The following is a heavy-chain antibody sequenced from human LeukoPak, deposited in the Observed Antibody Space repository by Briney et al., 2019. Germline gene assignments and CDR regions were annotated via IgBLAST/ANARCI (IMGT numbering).Heavy chain of an antibody. CDR1: GFTFSSYG. D-gene: IGHD6-19*01. J-gene: IGHJ4*02. CDR2: ISYDGSNK. CDR3: AKEPRQWLVQDYFDY. Sequence: PGGSLRLSCAASGFTFSSYGMHWVRQAPGKGLEWVAVISYDGSNKYYADSVKGRFTISRDNSKNTLYLQMNSLRAEDTAVYYCAKEPRQWLVQDYFDYWGEGTLVTVSS. V-gene: IGHV3-30*18.